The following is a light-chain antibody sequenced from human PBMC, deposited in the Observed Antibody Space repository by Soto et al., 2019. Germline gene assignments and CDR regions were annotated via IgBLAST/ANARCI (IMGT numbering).Light chain of an antibody. J-gene: IGKJ5*01. CDR2: GAS. V-gene: IGKV3-15*01. CDR3: KQYKEWPPFT. Sequence: EIVMTQSPATLSVSPGETATLSCRAGQYVSNKVAWYQQKPGQAPSLLILGASTRATGVPARFSGSGSGTEFTLSISSLQSEDFAVYYCKQYKEWPPFTFGQGTRLEIK. CDR1: QYVSNK.